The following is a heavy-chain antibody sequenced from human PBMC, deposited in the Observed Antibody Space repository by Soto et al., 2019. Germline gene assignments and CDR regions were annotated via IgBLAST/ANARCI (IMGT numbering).Heavy chain of an antibody. J-gene: IGHJ4*02. CDR2: ISDDGGNT. CDR1: GFTFSASP. D-gene: IGHD1-26*01. Sequence: EVQLLESGGGLVQPGGSLRLSCAASGFTFSASPMTWVRQVPGKGLEWVSTISDDGGNTYYADSVKGRFTISRDNSKNTLSLQMNSLRADDTAVFYCAKAHTGKVGDYWGQGTLVTVSS. CDR3: AKAHTGKVGDY. V-gene: IGHV3-23*01.